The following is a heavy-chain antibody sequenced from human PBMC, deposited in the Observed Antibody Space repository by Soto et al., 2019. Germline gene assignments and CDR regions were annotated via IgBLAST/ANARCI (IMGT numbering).Heavy chain of an antibody. CDR2: TYYRSKWYN. J-gene: IGHJ2*01. V-gene: IGHV6-1*01. CDR3: ARDSSGWHWYFDL. D-gene: IGHD6-19*01. Sequence: QVQLQQSGPGLVKPSQTLSLICAISGDSVSSDSATWNWIRQSPSRGLEWLGRTYYRSKWYNDYPVSVKSRTAITPDTSTNPLSLQLTSVTPEDTAVYFCARDSSGWHWYFDLWGRGTLATVSS. CDR1: GDSVSSDSAT.